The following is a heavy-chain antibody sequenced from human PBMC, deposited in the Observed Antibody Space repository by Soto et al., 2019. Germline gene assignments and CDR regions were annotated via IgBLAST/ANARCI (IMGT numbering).Heavy chain of an antibody. D-gene: IGHD3-9*01. CDR2: INHSGST. CDR3: ARASLRYFDWLLYNPGMDV. J-gene: IGHJ6*03. CDR1: GGSFSGYY. V-gene: IGHV4-34*01. Sequence: SETLSLTCAVHGGSFSGYYWSWIRQPPGKGLEWTGEINHSGSTNYNPSLKSRVTISVDTSKNQFSLKLSSVTAADTAVYYCARASLRYFDWLLYNPGMDVWGKGTTVTVSS.